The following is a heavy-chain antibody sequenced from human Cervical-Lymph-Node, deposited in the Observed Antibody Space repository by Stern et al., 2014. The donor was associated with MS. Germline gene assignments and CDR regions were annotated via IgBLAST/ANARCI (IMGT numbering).Heavy chain of an antibody. CDR2: ISSSSSYI. D-gene: IGHD3-22*01. Sequence: EVQLVESGGGLVKPGGSLRLSCAASGFTFSSYSMNWVRQAPGKGLEWVSSISSSSSYISYADSVTGRLTISRDNAKNSLYLQMNSLRAEDTAVYYCARYQYYYDTSGFDYWGQGTLVTVSS. V-gene: IGHV3-21*01. CDR3: ARYQYYYDTSGFDY. CDR1: GFTFSSYS. J-gene: IGHJ4*02.